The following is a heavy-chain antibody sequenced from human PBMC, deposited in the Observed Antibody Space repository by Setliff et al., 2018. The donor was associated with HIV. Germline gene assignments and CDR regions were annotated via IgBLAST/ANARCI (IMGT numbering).Heavy chain of an antibody. CDR3: ARHARYGVFL. CDR1: GASINSHY. CDR2: VFYTGTT. Sequence: SETLSLTCSVSGASINSHYWSWVRQPPGKGLEWIGYVFYTGTTTYNTSLKIRVTISVDRSQNQFFLKLKSVTATDTAVYYCARHARYGVFLWGQGSRVTVSS. D-gene: IGHD5-18*01. J-gene: IGHJ4*02. V-gene: IGHV4-59*08.